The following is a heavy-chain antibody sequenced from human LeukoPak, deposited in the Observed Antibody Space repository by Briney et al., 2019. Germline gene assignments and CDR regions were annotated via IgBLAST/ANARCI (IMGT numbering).Heavy chain of an antibody. CDR1: GGSISSYY. J-gene: IGHJ4*02. Sequence: SETLSLTCTVSGGSISSYYWSWIRQPAGKGLEWIGRIYTSGSTDYNPSLKSRVTMSVDTSKNQFSLKLSSVTAADTAVYYCARVGLYSSSWYFDYWGQGTLVTVSS. D-gene: IGHD6-13*01. V-gene: IGHV4-4*07. CDR3: ARVGLYSSSWYFDY. CDR2: IYTSGST.